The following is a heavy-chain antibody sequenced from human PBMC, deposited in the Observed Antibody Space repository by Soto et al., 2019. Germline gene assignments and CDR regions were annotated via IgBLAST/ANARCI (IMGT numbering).Heavy chain of an antibody. Sequence: GGSLRLSCAVSGFTVNSNYMTWVRQAPGKGLEWVSGIYSAGGTYYADSVKGRFTISRGNSKNMIYLQMNNVRPEDTAVYYCARGRYCRGSTCRFDPWGQGTLVTVSS. CDR1: GFTVNSNY. CDR3: ARGRYCRGSTCRFDP. J-gene: IGHJ5*02. CDR2: IYSAGGT. D-gene: IGHD2-15*01. V-gene: IGHV3-53*01.